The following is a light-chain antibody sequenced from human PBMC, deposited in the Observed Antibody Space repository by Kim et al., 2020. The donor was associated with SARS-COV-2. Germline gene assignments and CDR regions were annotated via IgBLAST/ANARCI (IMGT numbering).Light chain of an antibody. J-gene: IGLJ3*02. CDR1: SGGIASNY. V-gene: IGLV6-57*03. Sequence: TVAISGTRSSGGIASNYVQWYQQRPGGAPTTVIYEDNQRPSGVPDRFSGSIDSSSNSASLTISGLKTEDEADYYCQSYDSSNPWVFGGGTQLTVL. CDR3: QSYDSSNPWV. CDR2: EDN.